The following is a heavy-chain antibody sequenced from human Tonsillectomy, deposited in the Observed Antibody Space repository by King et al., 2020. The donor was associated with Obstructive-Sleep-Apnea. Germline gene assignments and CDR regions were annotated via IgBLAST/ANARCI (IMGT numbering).Heavy chain of an antibody. D-gene: IGHD5-12*01. V-gene: IGHV3-21*01. CDR2: ISSSSSYI. Sequence: VQLVESGGGLVKPGGSLRLSCVASGFTFSEFSMNWVRQAPGKGLEWVSFISSSSSYIDYADSVKGRFTISRDNAKNSLYLQMNSLRAEDTAVYYCARGGYSGYDQYFDYWGQGTLVTVSS. CDR3: ARGGYSGYDQYFDY. J-gene: IGHJ4*02. CDR1: GFTFSEFS.